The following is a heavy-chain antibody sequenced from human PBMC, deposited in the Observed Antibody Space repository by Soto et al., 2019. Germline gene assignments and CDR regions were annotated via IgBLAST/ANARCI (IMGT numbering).Heavy chain of an antibody. Sequence: SVKVSCKASGGTFSSYAISWVRQAPGQGLEWMGGIIPIFGTANYAQKFQGRLTLTADKSTSTAYMELSSLRSEDTAVYYCARSSPNDSSGDYPVGYYCGMDVWGQGTTVTVSS. CDR3: ARSSPNDSSGDYPVGYYCGMDV. D-gene: IGHD3-22*01. V-gene: IGHV1-69*06. CDR2: IIPIFGTA. J-gene: IGHJ6*02. CDR1: GGTFSSYA.